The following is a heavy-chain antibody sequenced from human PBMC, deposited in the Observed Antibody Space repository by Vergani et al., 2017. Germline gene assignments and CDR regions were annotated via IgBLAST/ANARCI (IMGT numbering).Heavy chain of an antibody. CDR1: GGTFSSYA. CDR3: ARDATNIAAAGTYFDY. Sequence: QVQLVQSGAEVKKPGSSVKVSCKASGGTFSSYAISWVRQAPGQGLEWMGGIIPIFGTANYAQKFQGRVTITADESTSTAYMELSSLRSEDTAVYYCARDATNIAAAGTYFDYWGQGTLVTGSS. V-gene: IGHV1-69*01. CDR2: IIPIFGTA. D-gene: IGHD6-13*01. J-gene: IGHJ4*02.